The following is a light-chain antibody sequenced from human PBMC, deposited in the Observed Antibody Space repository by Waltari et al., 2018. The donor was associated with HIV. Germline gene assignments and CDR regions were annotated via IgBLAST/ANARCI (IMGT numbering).Light chain of an antibody. J-gene: IGLJ2*01. CDR2: GKN. Sequence: SSEVTQDPAVSVALGQTVRITCQGDRLRTYYPTWYQQKPGQAPVLVIDGKNNRPSGIPDRFSGSTSGNTASLTITGAQAEDEADYYCNSRDSSGNRLVVFGGGTKLTVL. CDR3: NSRDSSGNRLVV. V-gene: IGLV3-19*01. CDR1: RLRTYY.